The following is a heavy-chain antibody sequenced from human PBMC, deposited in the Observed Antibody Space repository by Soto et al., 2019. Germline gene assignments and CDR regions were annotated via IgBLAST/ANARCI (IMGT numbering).Heavy chain of an antibody. CDR1: GHSMSNTDYF. V-gene: IGHV4-39*07. J-gene: IGHJ4*02. CDR3: ARDKITGLFDY. CDR2: LFYTGHT. D-gene: IGHD2-8*02. Sequence: PSETLSLTCTVSGHSMSNTDYFWGWIRQTPWSDLQWIGSLFYTGHTYYNPSLKSRVTISVDTSKNQFSLKLTSVTAADTAVYYCARDKITGLFDYWGQGTLVTVS.